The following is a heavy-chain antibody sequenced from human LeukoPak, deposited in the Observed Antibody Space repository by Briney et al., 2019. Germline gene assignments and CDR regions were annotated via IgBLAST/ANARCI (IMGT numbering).Heavy chain of an antibody. CDR1: GITFSDYY. J-gene: IGHJ4*02. Sequence: GGSLRLSCTVSGITFSDYYMNWIRQAPGKALEYIAYVSSSGNTQCYADSVRGRFKISRDNAKNSLYLQMNSLRGEDTAVYYCAKAPGGITMVRGANGLSWGQGTLVTVSS. D-gene: IGHD3-10*01. CDR3: AKAPGGITMVRGANGLS. V-gene: IGHV3-11*04. CDR2: VSSSGNTQ.